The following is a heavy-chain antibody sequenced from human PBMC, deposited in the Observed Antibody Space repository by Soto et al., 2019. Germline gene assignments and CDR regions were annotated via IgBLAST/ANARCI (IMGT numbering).Heavy chain of an antibody. CDR3: ERSGGGGDYGGGIDY. CDR2: ISAYNGNT. Sequence: QVQLVQSGAEVKKPGASVKVSCKASGYTFTSYGISWVRQAPGQGLEWMGWISAYNGNTNYAQKLQGRVTMTTDTATSRPHMEGRSLKSDDTGVYYCERSGGGGDYGGGIDYWGQGTLVTVSS. CDR1: GYTFTSYG. J-gene: IGHJ4*02. V-gene: IGHV1-18*04. D-gene: IGHD4-17*01.